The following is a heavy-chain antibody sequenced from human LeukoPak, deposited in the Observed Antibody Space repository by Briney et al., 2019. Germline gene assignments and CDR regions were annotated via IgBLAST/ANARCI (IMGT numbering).Heavy chain of an antibody. V-gene: IGHV4-31*03. Sequence: SQTLSLTCTVSGGSISSGNYYWSWIRQHPGKGLEWIGYIYYSGSTYYNPSLKSRVTISVDTSKNQFSLKLSSVTAADTAVYYCARAPSGYSSSLDSWGQGTLVTVSS. J-gene: IGHJ4*02. D-gene: IGHD6-13*01. CDR3: ARAPSGYSSSLDS. CDR1: GGSISSGNYY. CDR2: IYYSGST.